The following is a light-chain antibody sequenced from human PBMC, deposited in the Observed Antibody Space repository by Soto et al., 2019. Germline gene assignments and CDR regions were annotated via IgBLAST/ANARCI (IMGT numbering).Light chain of an antibody. Sequence: QSALTQPPSASGSPGQSVTISCTGTSRDVGGYNYVSWYQQHPGKAPKLMIYEVSKRPSGVPDRFSGSKSGHTASLTVSGLQAEDEADYYCSSYAGSNNLVVFGGGTKLTVL. CDR3: SSYAGSNNLVV. J-gene: IGLJ2*01. V-gene: IGLV2-8*01. CDR1: SRDVGGYNY. CDR2: EVS.